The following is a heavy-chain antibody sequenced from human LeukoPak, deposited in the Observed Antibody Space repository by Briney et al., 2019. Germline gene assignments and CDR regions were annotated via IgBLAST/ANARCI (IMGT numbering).Heavy chain of an antibody. D-gene: IGHD4-23*01. Sequence: ASVKVFCKAPGYNFSSYGISWVRQAPWQGAEWIGWISAYNGNTNYAQKLQGRVTMTTDTSTSTAYMELRSLRSDDTAVYYCARMRDTVDYTYFDYWGQGTLVTVSS. CDR3: ARMRDTVDYTYFDY. CDR2: ISAYNGNT. CDR1: GYNFSSYG. V-gene: IGHV1-18*01. J-gene: IGHJ4*02.